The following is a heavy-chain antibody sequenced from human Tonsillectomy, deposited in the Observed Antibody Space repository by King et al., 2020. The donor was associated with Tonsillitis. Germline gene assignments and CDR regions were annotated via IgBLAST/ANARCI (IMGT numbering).Heavy chain of an antibody. CDR1: GYSFPSYW. CDR3: ARLHWSGGSCYSFDY. CDR2: IYPGDSDT. D-gene: IGHD2-15*01. J-gene: IGHJ4*02. V-gene: IGHV5-51*01. Sequence: QLVQSGAEVKKPGESLKISCKGSGYSFPSYWIGWVRQMPGKGLEWMGIIYPGDSDTRYSPSFQGQVILSADKSISTAYLQWSSLKASDTAMYYCARLHWSGGSCYSFDYWGQGTLVTVSS.